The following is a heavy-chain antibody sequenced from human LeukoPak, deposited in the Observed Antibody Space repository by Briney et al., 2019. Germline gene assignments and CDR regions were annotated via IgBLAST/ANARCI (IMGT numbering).Heavy chain of an antibody. V-gene: IGHV1-2*02. CDR2: INPNSGDT. CDR3: ARGGMGAKDEDHFDY. J-gene: IGHJ4*02. D-gene: IGHD3-16*01. CDR1: GYTFNSYG. Sequence: GASVKVSCKASGYTFNSYGISWVRQAPGQGLEWMGWINPNSGDTNYAQKFQGRVTMTRDTSISTAYMELSRLRSDDTAVYYCARGGMGAKDEDHFDYWGQGTLVTVSS.